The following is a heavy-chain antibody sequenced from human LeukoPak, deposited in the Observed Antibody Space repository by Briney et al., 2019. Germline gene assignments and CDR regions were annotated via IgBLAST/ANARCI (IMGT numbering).Heavy chain of an antibody. V-gene: IGHV3-30-3*01. Sequence: GRSLRLSCAASGFTFSSYARHWVRQAPGKGLEWVAVISYDGSNKYYADSVKGRFTISRDNSKNTLYLQMNSLRAEDMAVYYCARPSMVYYYYGMDVWGQGTTVTVSS. J-gene: IGHJ6*02. CDR1: GFTFSSYA. D-gene: IGHD2/OR15-2a*01. CDR3: ARPSMVYYYYGMDV. CDR2: ISYDGSNK.